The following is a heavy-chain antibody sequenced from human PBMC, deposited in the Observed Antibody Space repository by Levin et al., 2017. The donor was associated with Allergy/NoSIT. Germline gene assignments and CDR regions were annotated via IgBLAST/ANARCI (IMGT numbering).Heavy chain of an antibody. CDR2: ISGSGGST. D-gene: IGHD2-2*01. V-gene: IGHV3-23*01. CDR3: AKEGGSTLDYYYYMDV. J-gene: IGHJ6*03. Sequence: GESLKISCAASGFTFSSYAMSWVRQAPGKGLEWVSAISGSGGSTYYADSVKGRFTISRDNSKNTLYLQMNSLRAEDTAVYYCAKEGGSTLDYYYYMDVWGKGTTVTVSS. CDR1: GFTFSSYA.